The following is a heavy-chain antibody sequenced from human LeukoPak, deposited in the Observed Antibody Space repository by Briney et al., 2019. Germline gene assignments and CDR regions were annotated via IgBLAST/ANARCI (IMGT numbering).Heavy chain of an antibody. CDR2: IIPIFGTA. Sequence: GASVKVSCKASGGTFSSYAISWVRQAPGQGLEWMGGIIPIFGTANYAQKFQGRVTITTDESTSTAYMELSSLRSEDTAVYYCASRKYDFWSGYFSYFDYWGQGTLVTVSS. CDR3: ASRKYDFWSGYFSYFDY. D-gene: IGHD3-3*01. V-gene: IGHV1-69*05. J-gene: IGHJ4*02. CDR1: GGTFSSYA.